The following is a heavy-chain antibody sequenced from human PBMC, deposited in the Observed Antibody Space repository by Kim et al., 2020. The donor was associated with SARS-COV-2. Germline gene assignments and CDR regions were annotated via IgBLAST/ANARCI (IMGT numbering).Heavy chain of an antibody. CDR2: ISSSSSYI. CDR1: GFTFSSYS. D-gene: IGHD6-19*01. J-gene: IGHJ4*02. Sequence: GGSLRLSCAASGFTFSSYSMNWVRQAPGKGLEWVSSISSSSSYIYYADSVKGRFTISRDNAKNSLYLQMNSLRAEDTAVYYCATLGQVAGTVSYDYWGQGTLVTVSS. CDR3: ATLGQVAGTVSYDY. V-gene: IGHV3-21*01.